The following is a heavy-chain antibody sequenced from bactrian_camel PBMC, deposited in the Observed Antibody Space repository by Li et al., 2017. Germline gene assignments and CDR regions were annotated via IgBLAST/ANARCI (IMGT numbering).Heavy chain of an antibody. CDR1: GFTFSSYA. J-gene: IGHJ4*01. CDR2: ISGSSRT. CDR3: AAGPWYTDEYKY. Sequence: LVESGGGLVQPGGSLRLSCAASGFTFSSYAMSWVRQAPGKGLEWVSSISGSSRTYYSNSVKGRCTIARDNTKNTVYLQMISLESEDTALYYCAAGPWYTDEYKYWGQGTQVTVS. V-gene: IGHV3S10*01. D-gene: IGHD6*01.